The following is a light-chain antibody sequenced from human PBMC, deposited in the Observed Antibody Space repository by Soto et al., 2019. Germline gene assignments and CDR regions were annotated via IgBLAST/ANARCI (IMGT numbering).Light chain of an antibody. J-gene: IGKJ5*01. V-gene: IGKV3-15*01. Sequence: EIVMTQSPATLSVVPGARATLSCRASQSISSNLAWYQQKPGQAPRHLTYGASTRATGIPARFSGSGSGTEFTLTISSLEPEDFALYYCQQRSNWPITFGQGTRLE. CDR2: GAS. CDR1: QSISSN. CDR3: QQRSNWPIT.